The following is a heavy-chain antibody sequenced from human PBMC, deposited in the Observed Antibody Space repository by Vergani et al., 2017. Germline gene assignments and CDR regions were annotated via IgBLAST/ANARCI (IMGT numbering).Heavy chain of an antibody. CDR2: IYSGGST. D-gene: IGHD3-16*02. CDR3: ASEPLHPDDYIWGSYRLRLRFVIGL. Sequence: EVQLVESGGGLVQPGGSLRLSCAASGFTVSSNYMSWVRQAPGQGLEWVSVIYSGGSTYYADSVKGRFTISRHNSKNTLYLQMNSLRAEDTAVYYCASEPLHPDDYIWGSYRLRLRFVIGLWGQGTLVTVSS. CDR1: GFTVSSNY. J-gene: IGHJ4*02. V-gene: IGHV3-53*04.